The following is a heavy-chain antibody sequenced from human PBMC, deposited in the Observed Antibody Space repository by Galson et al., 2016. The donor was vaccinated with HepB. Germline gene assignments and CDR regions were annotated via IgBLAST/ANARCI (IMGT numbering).Heavy chain of an antibody. CDR1: GFTFSSYA. J-gene: IGHJ4*02. CDR2: ISGSGQNT. V-gene: IGHV3-23*01. Sequence: SLRLSCAASGFTFSSYAMSWVRQAPGKGLEWISSISGSGQNTYYRDSVEGRFTSSRDSSKNTLYLQMNSLRAEDTATYFCARVGPSGYFFDFWGQGALVTVSS. D-gene: IGHD3-22*01. CDR3: ARVGPSGYFFDF.